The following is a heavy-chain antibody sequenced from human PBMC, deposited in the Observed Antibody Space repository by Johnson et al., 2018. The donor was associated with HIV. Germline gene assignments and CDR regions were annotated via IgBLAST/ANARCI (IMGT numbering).Heavy chain of an antibody. CDR2: ISTSGSTR. CDR1: GFTFSDYY. D-gene: IGHD2-15*01. J-gene: IGHJ3*02. Sequence: QAQLVESGGGLVQPGGSLRLSCAASGFTFSDYYMSWIRQAPGKGLEWVSYISTSGSTRYYADSMKGRFTISRDNAKNSLYLQMNSLRAEDTAVYYCARADHTSGRNGAGAFDIWGQGTMVTVSS. CDR3: ARADHTSGRNGAGAFDI. V-gene: IGHV3-11*04.